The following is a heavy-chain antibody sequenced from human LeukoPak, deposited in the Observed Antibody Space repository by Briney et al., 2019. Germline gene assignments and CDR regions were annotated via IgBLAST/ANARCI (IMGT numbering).Heavy chain of an antibody. CDR3: ASARRPCGGDCYHFDY. CDR2: IIPILGIA. V-gene: IGHV1-69*04. Sequence: ASVKVSCKASGGTFSSYAISWVRQAPGQGLEWMGRIIPILGIANYAQKFQGRVTITADKSTSTAYMELSSLRSEDTAVYYCASARRPCGGDCYHFDYWGQGTLVTVSS. CDR1: GGTFSSYA. J-gene: IGHJ4*02. D-gene: IGHD2-21*02.